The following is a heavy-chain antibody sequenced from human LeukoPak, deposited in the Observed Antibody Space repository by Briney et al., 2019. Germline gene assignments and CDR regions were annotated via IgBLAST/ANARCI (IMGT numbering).Heavy chain of an antibody. D-gene: IGHD6-19*01. Sequence: SETLSLTCTVSGGSISSAYRNWIRQPPGKGLEWVATIFYNGNTYYNPSLKSRVSISVDTSKIQFSLTLTSVTAADTAVYYYSREGGIAVGDQWGQGTLVTVSS. CDR2: IFYNGNT. CDR3: SREGGIAVGDQ. CDR1: GGSISSAY. V-gene: IGHV4-59*04. J-gene: IGHJ4*02.